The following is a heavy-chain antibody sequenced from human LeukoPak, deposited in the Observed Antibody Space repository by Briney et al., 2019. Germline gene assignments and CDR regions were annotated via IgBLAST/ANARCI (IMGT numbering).Heavy chain of an antibody. CDR2: IGGSIGST. Sequence: GGSLRLSCAASGFSFSNYAMSWVRQGPGKGLEWVSAIGGSIGSTFYTDSVKGRFTISGDNSKNTLSLQMNSLRVEDTAVYYCVKDFVVVPGLVNYFDYWGQGTLVTVSS. CDR1: GFSFSNYA. CDR3: VKDFVVVPGLVNYFDY. D-gene: IGHD2-2*01. V-gene: IGHV3-23*01. J-gene: IGHJ4*02.